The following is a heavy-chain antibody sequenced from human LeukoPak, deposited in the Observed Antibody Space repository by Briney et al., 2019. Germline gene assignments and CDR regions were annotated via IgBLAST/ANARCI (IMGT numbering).Heavy chain of an antibody. V-gene: IGHV4-34*01. D-gene: IGHD3-10*01. CDR1: GGSFSGYY. J-gene: IGHJ3*02. Sequence: PSETLSLTCAVYGGSFSGYYRSWIRQPPGKGLEWIGEINHSGSTNYNPSLKSRVTISVDTSKNQFSLMVTSVTAADTAVYYCAKSNGYGLVDIWGQGTMVTVSS. CDR3: AKSNGYGLVDI. CDR2: INHSGST.